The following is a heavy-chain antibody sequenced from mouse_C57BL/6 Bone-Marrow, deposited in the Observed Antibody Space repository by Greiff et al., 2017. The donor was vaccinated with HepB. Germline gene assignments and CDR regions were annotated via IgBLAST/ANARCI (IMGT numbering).Heavy chain of an antibody. CDR3: ARGRARSNLAWFAY. CDR2: INYDGSST. CDR1: GFTFSDYY. J-gene: IGHJ3*01. Sequence: EVKLMESEGGLVQPGSSMKLSCTASGFTFSDYYMAWVRQVPEKGLEWVANINYDGSSTYYLDSLKSRFIISRDNAKNILYLQMSSLKSEDTATYYCARGRARSNLAWFAYWGQGTLVTVSA. V-gene: IGHV5-16*01. D-gene: IGHD2-5*01.